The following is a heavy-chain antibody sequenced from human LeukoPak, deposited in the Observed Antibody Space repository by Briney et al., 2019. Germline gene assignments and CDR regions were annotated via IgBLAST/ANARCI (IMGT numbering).Heavy chain of an antibody. Sequence: AGGSLRLSCAASGFTFGSYWMSWVRQAPGKGLEWVANINEDGSEKYHVDSVKGRFTISRDNAKNSLYLQMDSLTAADTAVYYCARASDVGTIDYWGQGTLVTVSS. V-gene: IGHV3-7*04. J-gene: IGHJ4*02. CDR1: GFTFGSYW. D-gene: IGHD7-27*01. CDR3: ARASDVGTIDY. CDR2: INEDGSEK.